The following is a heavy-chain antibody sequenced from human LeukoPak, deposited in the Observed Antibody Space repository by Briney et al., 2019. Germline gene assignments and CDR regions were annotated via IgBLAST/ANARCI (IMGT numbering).Heavy chain of an antibody. CDR2: ISGSGGST. CDR3: AKVPCSGGSCYSFNYFDY. J-gene: IGHJ4*02. Sequence: GGSLRLSCAASGFTFSSYAMSWVRQAPGKGLEWVSAISGSGGSTYYADSVKGRFTISRDNSKNTLYLQMNSLRAEDTAVYYCAKVPCSGGSCYSFNYFDYWGQGTLVTVSS. CDR1: GFTFSSYA. D-gene: IGHD2-15*01. V-gene: IGHV3-23*01.